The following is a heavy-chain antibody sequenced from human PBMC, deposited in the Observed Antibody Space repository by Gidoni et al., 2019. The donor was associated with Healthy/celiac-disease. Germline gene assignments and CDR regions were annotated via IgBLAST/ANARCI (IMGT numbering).Heavy chain of an antibody. CDR1: GCTVRSYG. V-gene: IGHV3-30*03. D-gene: IGHD1-26*01. CDR3: ARAEWDASAYYYYGMVV. CDR2: ISYDGSNN. J-gene: IGHJ6*02. Sequence: QVQLVEPGGGVVQPGRSVRLSCAAAGCTVRSYGLHWVRPAPGKGLEWVAVISYDGSNNYYADSLKGRFTISSDTSKNTLYLQMTSLRAEDTAVYYCARAEWDASAYYYYGMVVWGQGTTVTVAS.